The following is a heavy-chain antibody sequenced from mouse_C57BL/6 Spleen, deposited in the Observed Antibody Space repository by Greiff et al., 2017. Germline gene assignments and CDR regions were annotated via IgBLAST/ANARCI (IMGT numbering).Heavy chain of an antibody. CDR3: AKYYGSSLFAD. Sequence: EVQVVESGGGFVKPGGSLKLSCAASGFTFSDYGMHWVRQAPEMGLEWVAYISSGSSTNYYADNVKGRFTISRDNAKNTLFLQMTSLRSEDTAMYYWAKYYGSSLFADWGQGTLVTVSA. V-gene: IGHV5-17*01. CDR2: ISSGSSTN. D-gene: IGHD1-1*01. CDR1: GFTFSDYG. J-gene: IGHJ3*01.